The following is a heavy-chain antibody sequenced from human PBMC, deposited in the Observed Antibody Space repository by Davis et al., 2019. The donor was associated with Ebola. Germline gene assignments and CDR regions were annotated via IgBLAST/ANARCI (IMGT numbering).Heavy chain of an antibody. CDR3: ASTYCSSTSCYFPRGYGMDV. D-gene: IGHD2-2*01. Sequence: ASVKVSCKASGYTFTSYAMHWVRQAPGQRLEWMGWINAGNGNTKYSQKFQGRVTITRDTSASTAYMELSSLRSDDTAVYYCASTYCSSTSCYFPRGYGMDVWGQGTTVTVSS. CDR1: GYTFTSYA. V-gene: IGHV1-3*01. J-gene: IGHJ6*02. CDR2: INAGNGNT.